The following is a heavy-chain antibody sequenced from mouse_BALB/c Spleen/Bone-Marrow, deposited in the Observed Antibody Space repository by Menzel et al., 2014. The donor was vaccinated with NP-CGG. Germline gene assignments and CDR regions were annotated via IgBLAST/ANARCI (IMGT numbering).Heavy chain of an antibody. Sequence: VQLQQSGAELVKPGASVKLSCTASGFNIKDTYMHWVKQRPEQGLEWIGRIDPANGNTKYDPKFQGKATITADTSSNTAYPQLSSLTSEDTAVYYCARNTQFAYWGQGTLVTVSA. V-gene: IGHV14-3*02. CDR1: GFNIKDTY. CDR3: ARNTQFAY. D-gene: IGHD5-1-1*01. CDR2: IDPANGNT. J-gene: IGHJ3*01.